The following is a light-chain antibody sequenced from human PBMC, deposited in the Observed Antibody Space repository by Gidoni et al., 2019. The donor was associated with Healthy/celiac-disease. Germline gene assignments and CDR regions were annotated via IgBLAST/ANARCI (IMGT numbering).Light chain of an antibody. CDR3: SSYTSSSTVV. J-gene: IGLJ2*01. Sequence: QSALPQPASVSGSPGQSITISCTVTSSDVGGYNYVSWYQQHPVKAPKLMIYEVSNRPSGVSNRFSGSKSGNTASLTISGLQAEDEADYYCSSYTSSSTVVFGGGTKLTVL. CDR2: EVS. V-gene: IGLV2-14*01. CDR1: SSDVGGYNY.